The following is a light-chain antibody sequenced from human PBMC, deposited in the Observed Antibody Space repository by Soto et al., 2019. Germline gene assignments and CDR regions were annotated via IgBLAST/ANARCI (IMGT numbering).Light chain of an antibody. CDR2: GAS. V-gene: IGKV3-20*01. J-gene: IGKJ4*01. CDR1: QSVSSEY. Sequence: EILLTQSPGTLSLSPGESATLSCRVSQSVSSEYLAWYQQKPDQAPRLIIYGASSRATGIPDTFSGSGSGTDFTLTISRLEPEDFAVYCCQQYGSSPPLTCGGGTKVDIK. CDR3: QQYGSSPPLT.